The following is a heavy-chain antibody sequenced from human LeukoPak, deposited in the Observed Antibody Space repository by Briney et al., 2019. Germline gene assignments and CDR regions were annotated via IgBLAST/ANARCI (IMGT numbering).Heavy chain of an antibody. Sequence: GGSLRLSCAASGITFSDHYMSWIRQAPGKGLEWVAHTSSSGSTIEYADSVRGRFAISRDNGENSLYLQMITLSVEDTAVYYCAREVRYTSSWYVYYYFDYWGQGTLVTVSS. CDR3: AREVRYTSSWYVYYYFDY. V-gene: IGHV3-11*01. D-gene: IGHD6-13*01. CDR1: GITFSDHY. J-gene: IGHJ4*02. CDR2: TSSSGSTI.